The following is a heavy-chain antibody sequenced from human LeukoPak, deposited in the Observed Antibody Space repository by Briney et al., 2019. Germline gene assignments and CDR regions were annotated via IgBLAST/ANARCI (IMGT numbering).Heavy chain of an antibody. D-gene: IGHD2-2*01. Sequence: GGSLRLSCAASGFTFRSYGMHWVRQAPGKGLEWVAVISYDESNKYYADSVKGRFTISRDNSKNTLYLQMNSLRAEDTAVYYCAKGYCSSTSCSIDYWGQGTLVTVSS. CDR1: GFTFRSYG. CDR2: ISYDESNK. CDR3: AKGYCSSTSCSIDY. V-gene: IGHV3-30*18. J-gene: IGHJ4*02.